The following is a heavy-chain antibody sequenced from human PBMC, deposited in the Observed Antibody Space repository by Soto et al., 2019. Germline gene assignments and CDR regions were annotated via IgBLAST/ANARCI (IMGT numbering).Heavy chain of an antibody. CDR3: ARAVAPYFGTWFDP. Sequence: LSLTCAVSGGSITSGNSYSWSWIRQPPGKGLEWIGSISHTGSTSYNPSLKSRLTMSVDKSKNQFSLRLSSVTAADMAVYYCARAVAPYFGTWFDPWGQGILVTVSS. V-gene: IGHV4-30-2*01. D-gene: IGHD3-10*01. CDR2: ISHTGST. CDR1: GGSITSGNSYS. J-gene: IGHJ5*02.